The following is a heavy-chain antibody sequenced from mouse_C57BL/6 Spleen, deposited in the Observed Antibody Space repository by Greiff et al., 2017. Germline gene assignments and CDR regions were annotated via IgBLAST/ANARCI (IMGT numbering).Heavy chain of an antibody. J-gene: IGHJ1*03. CDR1: GYTFTSYW. CDR2: IDPSDSYT. V-gene: IGHV1-50*01. D-gene: IGHD2-4*01. Sequence: QVQLQQPGAELVKPGASVKLSCKASGYTFTSYWMQWVKQRPGQGLEWIGEIDPSDSYTNYNQKFKGKATLTVDTSSSTAYMQRSSLTSEDSAVYYCARRGAYYDYDDWYFDVWGTGTTVTVSS. CDR3: ARRGAYYDYDDWYFDV.